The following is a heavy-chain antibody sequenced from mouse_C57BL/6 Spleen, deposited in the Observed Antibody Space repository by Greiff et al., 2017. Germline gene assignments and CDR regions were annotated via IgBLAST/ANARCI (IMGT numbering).Heavy chain of an antibody. J-gene: IGHJ2*01. CDR2: IISGGSYT. V-gene: IGHV5-6*01. CDR3: ARKGLLLYFDY. D-gene: IGHD2-3*01. CDR1: GFTFSSYG. Sequence: EVKLMESGGDLVKPGGSLKLSCAASGFTFSSYGMSWVRQTPDKRLEWVATIISGGSYTYYPDSVKGRFTISRDNAKNTLYLQMSSLKSEDTAMYYCARKGLLLYFDYWGQGTTLTVSS.